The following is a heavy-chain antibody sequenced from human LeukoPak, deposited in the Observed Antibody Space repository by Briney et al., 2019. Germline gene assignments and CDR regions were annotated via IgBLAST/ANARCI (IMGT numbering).Heavy chain of an antibody. Sequence: GGSLRLSCAASGFTFSDCYMSWIRQAPGKGLEWVSYISSSGSTIYYADSVKGRFTISRDNAKNSLYLQMNSLRAEDTAVYYCARDKGYCSGGSCYLQYYYYGMDVWGQGTTVTVSS. CDR2: ISSSGSTI. D-gene: IGHD2-15*01. J-gene: IGHJ6*02. V-gene: IGHV3-11*01. CDR1: GFTFSDCY. CDR3: ARDKGYCSGGSCYLQYYYYGMDV.